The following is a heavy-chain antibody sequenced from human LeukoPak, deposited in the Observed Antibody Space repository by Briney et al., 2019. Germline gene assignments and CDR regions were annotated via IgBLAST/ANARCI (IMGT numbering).Heavy chain of an antibody. Sequence: PGGPLRLSCAASGFTFSSHAMHWVRQAPGKGLEWVAVIWYDGSNKYYADSVKGRFTISRDNSKNTLYLQMNSLRAEDTAVYYCARALRYFDWDDAFDIWGQGTMVTVSS. D-gene: IGHD3-9*01. CDR3: ARALRYFDWDDAFDI. CDR1: GFTFSSHA. V-gene: IGHV3-33*08. CDR2: IWYDGSNK. J-gene: IGHJ3*02.